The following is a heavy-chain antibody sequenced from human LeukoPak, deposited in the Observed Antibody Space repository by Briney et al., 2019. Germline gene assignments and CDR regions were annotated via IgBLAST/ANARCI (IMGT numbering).Heavy chain of an antibody. CDR2: ISWNSGSI. D-gene: IGHD6-19*01. Sequence: PGGSLRLSCAASGFTFDDYAMHWVRQAPGKGLEGVSGISWNSGSIGYADSVKGRFTISRDNAKNSLYLQMNSLRAEDMALYYCALQGEYSSGWYPLDYWGQGTLVTVSS. CDR1: GFTFDDYA. J-gene: IGHJ4*02. V-gene: IGHV3-9*03. CDR3: ALQGEYSSGWYPLDY.